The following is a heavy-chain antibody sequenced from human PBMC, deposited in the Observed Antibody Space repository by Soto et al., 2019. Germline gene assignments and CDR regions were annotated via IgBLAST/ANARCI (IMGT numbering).Heavy chain of an antibody. Sequence: GGSLRLSCAASGFTFSSYAMSWVRQAPGKGLEWVSAISGSGGSTYYADSVKGRFTISRDNSKNTLYLQMNSLRAEDTAVYYCATENGTDYDFWSGYQYYYYYYGMDVWGQGTTVTVSS. CDR2: ISGSGGST. V-gene: IGHV3-23*01. D-gene: IGHD3-3*01. J-gene: IGHJ6*02. CDR3: ATENGTDYDFWSGYQYYYYYYGMDV. CDR1: GFTFSSYA.